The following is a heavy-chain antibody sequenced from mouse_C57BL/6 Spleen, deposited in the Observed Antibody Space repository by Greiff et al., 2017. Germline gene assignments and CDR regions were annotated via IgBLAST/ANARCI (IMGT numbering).Heavy chain of an antibody. Sequence: VKLQQSGPGLVQPSQSLSITCTVSGFSLTSYGVHWVRQSPGKGLEWLGVIWCGGSTDYNAAFISRLSISKDNSKSQVFFKMNSLQADDTAIYYCARERIRTTVLDYWGQGTTLTVSS. V-gene: IGHV2-2*01. J-gene: IGHJ2*01. D-gene: IGHD1-1*01. CDR3: ARERIRTTVLDY. CDR2: IWCGGST. CDR1: GFSLTSYG.